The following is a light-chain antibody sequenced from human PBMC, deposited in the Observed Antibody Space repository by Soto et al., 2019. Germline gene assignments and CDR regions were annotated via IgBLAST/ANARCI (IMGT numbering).Light chain of an antibody. CDR1: QSLLHSNGYNY. J-gene: IGKJ2*01. CDR2: LGS. Sequence: DIVMTQSPLSLPVTPGEPASISCRSSQSLLHSNGYNYLDWYLQKPGQSPQLLIYLGSNRASGVPDRFSGSGSGTDFTLTISRVEADDVGVYYCMQALQTHTFGQGTKLEIK. V-gene: IGKV2-28*01. CDR3: MQALQTHT.